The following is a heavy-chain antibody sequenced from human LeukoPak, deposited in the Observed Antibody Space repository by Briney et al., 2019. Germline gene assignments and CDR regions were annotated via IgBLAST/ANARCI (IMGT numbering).Heavy chain of an antibody. V-gene: IGHV3-7*01. D-gene: IGHD4-11*01. Sequence: GGSLRLSCAASRFTFSGYWMSWVRQAPGKGPEWVAHIKQDGSDKSYVDSVKGRFTISRDNAKNSLYLQMISLRAEDTAVYYCAREFYSNYNYYFDYWGQGTLVTVSS. J-gene: IGHJ4*02. CDR1: RFTFSGYW. CDR2: IKQDGSDK. CDR3: AREFYSNYNYYFDY.